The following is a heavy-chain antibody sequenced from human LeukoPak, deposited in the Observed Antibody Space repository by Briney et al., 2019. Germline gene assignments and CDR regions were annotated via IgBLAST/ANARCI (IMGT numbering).Heavy chain of an antibody. CDR2: INSGSTYT. Sequence: GGSLRLSYAASGFTFSSYMMNWVRQAPGKGLEWVSSINSGSTYTYYTDSVKGRFTVSRDNAKNSLFLQMSSLRAEDTAIYYCARSLTTLTYEGYWGQGTLVTVSS. J-gene: IGHJ4*02. V-gene: IGHV3-21*01. D-gene: IGHD1-1*01. CDR3: ARSLTTLTYEGY. CDR1: GFTFSSYM.